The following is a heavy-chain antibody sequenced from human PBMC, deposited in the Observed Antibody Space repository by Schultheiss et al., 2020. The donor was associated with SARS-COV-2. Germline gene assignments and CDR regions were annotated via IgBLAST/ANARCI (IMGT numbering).Heavy chain of an antibody. CDR2: ISGSGGST. V-gene: IGHV1-46*01. D-gene: IGHD3-16*01. CDR3: ARMGRGSS. J-gene: IGHJ5*02. CDR1: GFTFSSYA. Sequence: GESLKISCAASGFTFSSYAMHWVRQAPGKGLEWVSAISGSGGSTSYAQKFQGRVTMTRDTSTSTVYMELSSLRSEDTAVYYCARMGRGSSWGQGTLVTVSS.